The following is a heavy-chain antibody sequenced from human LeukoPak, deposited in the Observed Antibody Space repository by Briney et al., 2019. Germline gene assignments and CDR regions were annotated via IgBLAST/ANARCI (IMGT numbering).Heavy chain of an antibody. CDR1: GYSISSGYY. CDR2: VYHSGIT. V-gene: IGHV4-38-2*02. D-gene: IGHD4-11*01. CDR3: AREWQYQFDY. J-gene: IGHJ4*02. Sequence: SETLSLTCTVAGYSISSGYYWGWIRQPPGEGLEWIGSVYHSGITYYTPSLKSRVSISVDTSKNQFSLKVTSVTAADTAVYYCAREWQYQFDYWGQGSLVTVSS.